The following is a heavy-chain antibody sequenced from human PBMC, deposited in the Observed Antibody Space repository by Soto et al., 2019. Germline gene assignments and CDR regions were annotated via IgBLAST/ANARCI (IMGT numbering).Heavy chain of an antibody. CDR1: GYTFTSYG. CDR3: ARIADRSITTCSFPSRFHIRGYYYYYGMDV. V-gene: IGHV1-18*01. CDR2: ISGYNGNT. J-gene: IGHJ6*02. Sequence: GASVKVSCKASGYTFTSYGISWVRQAPGQGLEWMGWISGYNGNTNLAQKLQGRVTMTTDTPTSTAFMELRSLRSDDTAVYYCARIADRSITTCSFPSRFHIRGYYYYYGMDVWGQGTTVTVSS. D-gene: IGHD2-2*01.